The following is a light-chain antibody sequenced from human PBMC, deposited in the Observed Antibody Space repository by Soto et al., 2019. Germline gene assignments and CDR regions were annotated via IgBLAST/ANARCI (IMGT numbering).Light chain of an antibody. CDR1: SSNIGAGNA. CDR3: QSYDSSLSGTV. V-gene: IGLV1-40*01. J-gene: IGLJ1*01. Sequence: SVLTQPPSVSGAPGQRVTISCSGSSSNIGAGNAVHWYQHLPGTAPKLLMYGNNNRPSGVPDRFSGSKSGTSASLAITGLQAEDEADYYCQSYDSSLSGTVFGTGTKVTVL. CDR2: GNN.